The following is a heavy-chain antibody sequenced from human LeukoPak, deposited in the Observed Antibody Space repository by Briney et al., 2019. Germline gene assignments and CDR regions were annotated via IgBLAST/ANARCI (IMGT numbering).Heavy chain of an antibody. J-gene: IGHJ1*01. CDR1: GFTFTSYS. D-gene: IGHD2-21*02. CDR3: ASRDSIAYCGGDCYSLYFQH. Sequence: GGSLRLSCAASGFTFTSYSMNWVRQAPGKGLEWVSTISGGGGSTYYADSVKGRFTISRDNSKNTLYLQVNSLRAEDTAVYYCASRDSIAYCGGDCYSLYFQHWGQGTLVTVSS. CDR2: ISGGGGST. V-gene: IGHV3-23*01.